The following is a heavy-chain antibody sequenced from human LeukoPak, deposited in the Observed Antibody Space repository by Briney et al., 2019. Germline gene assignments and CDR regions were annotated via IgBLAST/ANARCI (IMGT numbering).Heavy chain of an antibody. V-gene: IGHV3-21*04. D-gene: IGHD2-2*02. J-gene: IGHJ5*02. CDR2: IRASGRTT. Sequence: GGSLRLSCAASGFNFGNYGMNWVRQAPGKGLEWVSGIRASGRTTDYADSVKGRFTISRDNAKNSLYLQMNSLRAEDTAVYYCARVVSSYCSSTSCYTHWFDPWGQGTLVTVSS. CDR1: GFNFGNYG. CDR3: ARVVSSYCSSTSCYTHWFDP.